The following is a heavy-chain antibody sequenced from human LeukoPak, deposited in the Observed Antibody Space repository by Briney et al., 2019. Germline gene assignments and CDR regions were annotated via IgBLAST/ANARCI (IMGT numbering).Heavy chain of an antibody. CDR1: GFRFSGHW. Sequence: GSLRLSCTTSGFRFSGHWMHWVRQAPGKGLVWVSRIKSDGSSTTYADSVKGRFTISRDNARNTLYLQMNSLRAEDTAVYYCAKSDYFDSWGQGTLVTVSS. J-gene: IGHJ4*02. CDR3: AKSDYFDS. V-gene: IGHV3-74*01. CDR2: IKSDGSST.